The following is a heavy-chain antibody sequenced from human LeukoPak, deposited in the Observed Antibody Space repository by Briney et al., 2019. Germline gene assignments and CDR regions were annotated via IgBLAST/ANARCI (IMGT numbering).Heavy chain of an antibody. V-gene: IGHV1-8*01. CDR3: ARDRSNCPSDDAFDI. J-gene: IGHJ3*02. CDR2: MNPNSGNP. Sequence: ASVKVSCKASGYTFTSYNITWVRQAPGQGLEWMGRMNPNSGNPVYAQKFQGRLTMTRNTSISTANMELSSLRSEDTAVYYCARDRSNCPSDDAFDIWGQGTMVAVSS. D-gene: IGHD4-11*01. CDR1: GYTFTSYN.